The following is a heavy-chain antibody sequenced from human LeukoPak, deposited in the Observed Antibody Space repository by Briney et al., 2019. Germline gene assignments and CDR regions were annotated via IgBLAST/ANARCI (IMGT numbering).Heavy chain of an antibody. D-gene: IGHD1-26*01. CDR1: GYSISSGYY. CDR3: AREMGATED. Sequence: SETLSLTCTVSGYSISSGYYWGWIRQPPGKGLEWTGSIDHSGSTYYNPSLKSRVTISVDTSKNQFSLKLSSVTAADTAVYYCAREMGATEDWGQGTLVTVSS. V-gene: IGHV4-38-2*02. J-gene: IGHJ4*02. CDR2: IDHSGST.